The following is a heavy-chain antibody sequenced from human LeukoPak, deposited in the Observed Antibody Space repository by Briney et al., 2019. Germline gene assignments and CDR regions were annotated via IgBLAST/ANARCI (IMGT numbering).Heavy chain of an antibody. D-gene: IGHD2-21*02. CDR1: GGSFSGYY. CDR3: ARGRHIVVVTAYFDY. Sequence: SETLSLTCAVYGGSFSGYYWSWIRQPPGKGLEWIGEINHSGSTNYNPSLKSRVTISVDTSKNQFSLKLSSVTAADTAVYYCARGRHIVVVTAYFDYWGQGTLVTVPS. CDR2: INHSGST. V-gene: IGHV4-34*01. J-gene: IGHJ4*02.